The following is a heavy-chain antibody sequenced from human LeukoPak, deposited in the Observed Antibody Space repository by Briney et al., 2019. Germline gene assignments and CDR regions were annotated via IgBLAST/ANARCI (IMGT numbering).Heavy chain of an antibody. CDR3: ARNDVDTAFFDY. CDR1: GGSISSSSYY. Sequence: PSETLSLTCTVSGGSISSSSYYWGWIRQPPGKGLEWIGSIYYSGSTYYNPSLKSRVTISVDTSKNQFSLKLSSVTAADTAVYYCARNDVDTAFFDYWGPGTLVTVSS. D-gene: IGHD5-18*01. V-gene: IGHV4-39*01. J-gene: IGHJ4*02. CDR2: IYYSGST.